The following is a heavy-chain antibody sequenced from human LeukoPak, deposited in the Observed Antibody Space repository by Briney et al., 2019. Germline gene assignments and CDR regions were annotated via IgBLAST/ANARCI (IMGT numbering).Heavy chain of an antibody. D-gene: IGHD3-22*01. V-gene: IGHV4-34*01. J-gene: IGHJ4*02. Sequence: SETLSLTCAVYGGSFSGYYWTWIRQPPGKGLEWIGEINHSGSPNYNPSLKNRVTMSVDTSKNQFSLKLSSVTAADTAVYYCARGPPYYYDGSGYYYFDYWGQGTLVTVSS. CDR1: GGSFSGYY. CDR3: ARGPPYYYDGSGYYYFDY. CDR2: INHSGSP.